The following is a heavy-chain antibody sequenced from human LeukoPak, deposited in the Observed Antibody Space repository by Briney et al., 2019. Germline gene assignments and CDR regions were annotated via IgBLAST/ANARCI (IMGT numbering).Heavy chain of an antibody. J-gene: IGHJ6*04. CDR1: GFTFSSYW. CDR3: AELGITMIGGV. Sequence: PGGSLRLSCAASGFTFSSYWMHWVRQAPGKGLVWVSRINGDGSSTSYADSVKGRFTISRDNAKNTPYLQMNSLRAEDTAVYYCAELGITMIGGVWGKGTTVTISS. V-gene: IGHV3-74*01. CDR2: INGDGSST. D-gene: IGHD3-10*02.